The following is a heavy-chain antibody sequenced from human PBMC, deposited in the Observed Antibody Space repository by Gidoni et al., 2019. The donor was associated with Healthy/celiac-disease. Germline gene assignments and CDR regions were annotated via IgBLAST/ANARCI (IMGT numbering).Heavy chain of an antibody. V-gene: IGHV4-61*02. CDR2: IYTSGST. J-gene: IGHJ4*02. Sequence: QVQLQESGPGLVKPSQTLSLTCTVSGGSISSGSYYWSWIRQPAGKGLEWIGRIYTSGSTNYNPSLKSRVTISVDTSKNQFSLKLSSVTAADTAVYYCARDGDDSSGYYYWYFDYWGQGTLVTVSS. D-gene: IGHD3-22*01. CDR1: GGSISSGSYY. CDR3: ARDGDDSSGYYYWYFDY.